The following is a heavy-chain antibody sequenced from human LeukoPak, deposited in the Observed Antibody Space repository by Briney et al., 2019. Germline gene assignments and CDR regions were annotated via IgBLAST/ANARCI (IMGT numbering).Heavy chain of an antibody. V-gene: IGHV4-4*07. CDR3: ARVLVGANYYYYYMDV. Sequence: PSETLSLTCTVSGGSISSYYWSWIRQPAGKGLEWIGRIYTSGNTNYNPSLKSRVTISVDKSKNQFSLKLSSVTAADTAVYYCARVLVGANYYYYYMDVWGKGTTVTVCS. CDR1: GGSISSYY. CDR2: IYTSGNT. D-gene: IGHD1-26*01. J-gene: IGHJ6*03.